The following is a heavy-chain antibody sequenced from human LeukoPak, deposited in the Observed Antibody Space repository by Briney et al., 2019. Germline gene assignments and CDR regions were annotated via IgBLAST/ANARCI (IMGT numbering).Heavy chain of an antibody. J-gene: IGHJ4*02. Sequence: PSETLSLTCAVSGASVSGSNWWIWVRQPPKKGLEWIGEIHHSGSTNYNPSLKSRVTMSVDTSKNQISLRLSSVTAADTAVYYCARGLYGSDSYWGQGNLVTVSS. CDR3: ARGLYGSDSY. D-gene: IGHD6-19*01. CDR2: IHHSGST. CDR1: GASVSGSNW. V-gene: IGHV4-4*02.